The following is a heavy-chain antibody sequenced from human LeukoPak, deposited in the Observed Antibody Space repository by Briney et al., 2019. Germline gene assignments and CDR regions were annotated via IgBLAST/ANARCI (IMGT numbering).Heavy chain of an antibody. J-gene: IGHJ6*03. CDR1: GYTFTSYY. CDR2: INPSGGST. CDR3: AGGVGTMVRGVIITSPRHMDV. Sequence: ASVKVSCKASGYTFTSYYMHWVRQAPGQGLEWMGIINPSGGSTSYAQKFQGRVTMTRDMSTSTVYMELSSLRSEDTAVYYCAGGVGTMVRGVIITSPRHMDVWGKGTTVTISS. D-gene: IGHD3-10*01. V-gene: IGHV1-46*01.